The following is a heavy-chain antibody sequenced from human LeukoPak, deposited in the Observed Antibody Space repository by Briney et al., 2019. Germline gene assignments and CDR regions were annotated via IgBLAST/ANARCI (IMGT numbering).Heavy chain of an antibody. CDR1: GFIFSNYE. D-gene: IGHD1-26*01. Sequence: PGGSLRLSCAGSGFIFSNYEMNWVRQAPGKGLECVSYISSTGSDIYYADSVKGRFTISRDNAENSLFLQMNSLRAEDTAVYYCARDLPTGTYRAYFDNWGQGTLVTVSS. V-gene: IGHV3-48*03. J-gene: IGHJ4*02. CDR3: ARDLPTGTYRAYFDN. CDR2: ISSTGSDI.